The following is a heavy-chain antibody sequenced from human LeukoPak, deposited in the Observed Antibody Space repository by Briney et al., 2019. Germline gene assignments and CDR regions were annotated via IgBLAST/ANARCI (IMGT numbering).Heavy chain of an antibody. Sequence: SETLSLTCTVSGGSISSSSYYWGWIRQPPGKGLEWIGSIYYSGSTYYKPSLKSRFTISVDTSKNQFSLKLSSVTAADTAVYYCASSDTAMVPPDYWGQGTLVTVSS. J-gene: IGHJ4*02. V-gene: IGHV4-39*01. CDR1: GGSISSSSYY. D-gene: IGHD5-18*01. CDR3: ASSDTAMVPPDY. CDR2: IYYSGST.